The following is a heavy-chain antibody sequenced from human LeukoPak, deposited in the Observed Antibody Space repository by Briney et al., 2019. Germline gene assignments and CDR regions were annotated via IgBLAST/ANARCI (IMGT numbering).Heavy chain of an antibody. CDR1: GFTFSSYS. J-gene: IGHJ4*02. D-gene: IGHD3-22*01. CDR2: ISSSSSTI. Sequence: GGSLRLSCAASGFTFSSYSMNWVRQAPGKGLEWVSYISSSSSTIYYADSVKGRFTISRDNAKNSLYLQMNSLRAEDTAVYYCARAPYYYDSSGYLYWGQGTLVTVSS. CDR3: ARAPYYYDSSGYLY. V-gene: IGHV3-48*01.